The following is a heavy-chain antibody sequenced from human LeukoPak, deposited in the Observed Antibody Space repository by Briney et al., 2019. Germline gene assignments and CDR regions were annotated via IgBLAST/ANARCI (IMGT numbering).Heavy chain of an antibody. J-gene: IGHJ4*02. V-gene: IGHV3-21*01. CDR3: AKLAKYFYGSETYYFFEH. Sequence: GGSLRLSCAASGFTFNSYNMNWVRQAPGKGLEWVSSITRSSTYTFYADSVKGRFTISRENAENSLYLQMNSLRVEDTAVYYCAKLAKYFYGSETYYFFEHWGQGTPVTASS. CDR2: ITRSSTYT. CDR1: GFTFNSYN. D-gene: IGHD3-10*01.